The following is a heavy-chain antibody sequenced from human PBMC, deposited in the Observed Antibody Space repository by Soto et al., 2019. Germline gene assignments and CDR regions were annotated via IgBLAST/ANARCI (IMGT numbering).Heavy chain of an antibody. CDR1: GFTFSSYG. D-gene: IGHD2-2*01. CDR3: AKGDIVGVPALFDP. CDR2: ISYDGSNK. J-gene: IGHJ5*02. Sequence: QVQLVESGGGVVQPGRSLRLSCAASGFTFSSYGMHWVRQAPGKGLEWVAVISYDGSNKYYADSVKGRFTISRDNSKNTLYLQMNSLRAEDTAVYYCAKGDIVGVPALFDPWGQGTLVTVSS. V-gene: IGHV3-30*18.